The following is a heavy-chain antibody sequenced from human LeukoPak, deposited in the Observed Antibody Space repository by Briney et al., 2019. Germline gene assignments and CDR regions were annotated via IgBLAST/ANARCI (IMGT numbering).Heavy chain of an antibody. D-gene: IGHD6-13*01. V-gene: IGHV5-51*01. J-gene: IGHJ3*02. Sequence: GESLKISCKGSGYSFTSYWIGWVRPMPGKGLEWMGIIYPGDSDTRYSPSFQGQVTISADKSISTAYLQWSSLKASDTAMYYCASSLGIAAAGTLDAFDIWGQGTMVTVSS. CDR2: IYPGDSDT. CDR1: GYSFTSYW. CDR3: ASSLGIAAAGTLDAFDI.